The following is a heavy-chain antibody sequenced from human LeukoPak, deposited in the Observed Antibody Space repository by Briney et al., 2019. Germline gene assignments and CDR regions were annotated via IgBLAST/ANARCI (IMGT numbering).Heavy chain of an antibody. CDR3: AKGFDYYDSSGFDP. CDR1: GFTFSSYA. CDR2: ISGSGGST. V-gene: IGHV3-23*01. D-gene: IGHD3-22*01. Sequence: GGSPRLSCAASGFTFSSYAMSWVRQAPGKGLEWVSAISGSGGSTYYADSVKGRFTISRDNSKNTLYLQMNSLRAEDTAVYYCAKGFDYYDSSGFDPWGQGTLVTVSS. J-gene: IGHJ5*02.